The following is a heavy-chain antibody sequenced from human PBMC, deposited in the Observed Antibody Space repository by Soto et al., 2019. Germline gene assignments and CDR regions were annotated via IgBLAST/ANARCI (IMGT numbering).Heavy chain of an antibody. CDR1: GFTFSSFA. V-gene: IGHV3-23*01. CDR3: AKGSGYDRTYYYYYYMDV. CDR2: ISGRGGST. J-gene: IGHJ6*03. D-gene: IGHD5-12*01. Sequence: EVQLLESGGGLVQPGGSLRLSCAASGFTFSSFAMNWVRQAPGKGLEWVSGISGRGGSTYYADSVRGRFTISRDNSKNTLYLQMNSLRAEDTAVYYCAKGSGYDRTYYYYYYMDVWGKGTTVTVSS.